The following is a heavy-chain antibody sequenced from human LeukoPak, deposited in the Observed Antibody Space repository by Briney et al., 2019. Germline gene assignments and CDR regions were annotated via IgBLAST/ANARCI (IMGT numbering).Heavy chain of an antibody. CDR1: GFTLSTNA. CDR2: ISGSGAST. Sequence: GGSLRLSCLTSGFTLSTNAMSWVRQAPGKGLEWISGISGSGASTYYADSVKGRFTISRDNSRNTLYLQMNSLRGDDTAVYYCAKDVGKWESLHFFDYWGQGTLVTVSS. CDR3: AKDVGKWESLHFFDY. D-gene: IGHD1-26*01. J-gene: IGHJ4*02. V-gene: IGHV3-23*01.